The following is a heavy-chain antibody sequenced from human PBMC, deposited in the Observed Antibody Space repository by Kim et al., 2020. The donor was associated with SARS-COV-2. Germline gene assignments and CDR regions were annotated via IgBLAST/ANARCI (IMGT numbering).Heavy chain of an antibody. D-gene: IGHD3-22*01. CDR1: GGSISSYY. J-gene: IGHJ3*02. CDR3: ARHFYDSSGYRNRRGYGAFDI. V-gene: IGHV4-59*08. CDR2: IYYSGST. Sequence: SETLSLTCTVSGGSISSYYWSWIRQPPGKGLEWIGYIYYSGSTNYNPSLKSRVTISVDTSKNQFSLKLSSVTAADTAVYYCARHFYDSSGYRNRRGYGAFDIWGQGTMVTVSS.